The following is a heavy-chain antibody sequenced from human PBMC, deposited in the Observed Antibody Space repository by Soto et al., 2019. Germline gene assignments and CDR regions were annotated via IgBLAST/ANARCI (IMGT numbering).Heavy chain of an antibody. CDR3: AASTFLSGVSGYIHLAF. V-gene: IGHV1-69*06. D-gene: IGHD5-12*01. J-gene: IGHJ4*02. Sequence: QVHLVQSGTEVKKPASSVKVSCKTSGDTFSNYAISWVRQAPGQGLEWMGGIIPLYNSATYAQRLRDRVKIIADRVTSTAFLELTSLTSEHTAVYYCAASTFLSGVSGYIHLAFWGQGTLVTVSS. CDR1: GDTFSNYA. CDR2: IIPLYNSA.